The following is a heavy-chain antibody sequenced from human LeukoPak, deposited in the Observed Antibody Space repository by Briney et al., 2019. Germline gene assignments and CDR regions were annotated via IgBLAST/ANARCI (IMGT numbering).Heavy chain of an antibody. Sequence: SQTLSLTCAISGDSVSSNSAAWNWIRQSPSRGLEWLGRTYYRSEWYNDYAVSVKSRITINPDTSKNQFSLHLNSVTPGDTAVYYCARDEQQLVRPFDYWGQGTLVTVSS. V-gene: IGHV6-1*01. CDR1: GDSVSSNSAA. CDR2: TYYRSEWYN. CDR3: ARDEQQLVRPFDY. D-gene: IGHD6-13*01. J-gene: IGHJ4*02.